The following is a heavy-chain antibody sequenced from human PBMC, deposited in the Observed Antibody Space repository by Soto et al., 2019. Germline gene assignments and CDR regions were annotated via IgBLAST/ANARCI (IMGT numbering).Heavy chain of an antibody. V-gene: IGHV1-2*02. CDR3: AREGVTTIFGVVIIRGMDV. CDR1: GYTFTGYY. Sequence: ASVKVSCKASGYTFTGYYMHWVRQAPGQGLEWMGWVNPNSGGTNYAQKFQGRVTMTRDTSISTAYMELSRLRSDDTAVYYCAREGVTTIFGVVIIRGMDVWGQGTTVTVSS. J-gene: IGHJ6*02. CDR2: VNPNSGGT. D-gene: IGHD3-3*01.